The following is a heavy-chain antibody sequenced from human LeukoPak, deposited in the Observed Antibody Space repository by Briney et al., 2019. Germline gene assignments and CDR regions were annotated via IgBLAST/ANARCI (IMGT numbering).Heavy chain of an antibody. V-gene: IGHV3-48*03. J-gene: IGHJ6*04. CDR1: GFTFSSYE. Sequence: PGGLLRLSCAASGFTFSSYEMNWVRQAPGKGLEWVSYISSSGSTIYYADSVKGRFTISRDNAKNSLYLQMNSLRAEDTAVYYCAELGITMIGGVWGKGTTVTISS. CDR3: AELGITMIGGV. CDR2: ISSSGSTI. D-gene: IGHD3-10*02.